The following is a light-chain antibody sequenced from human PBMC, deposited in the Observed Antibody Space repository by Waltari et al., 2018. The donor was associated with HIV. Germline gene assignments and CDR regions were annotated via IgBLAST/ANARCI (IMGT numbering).Light chain of an antibody. Sequence: SYVLTQSPSVSVAPGKTARITCGGKNIGSKSVNWYQQQPGQAPVMVIYHDTDRPSGFPDRFSGSNPEDTATLTIRGVEAGDESDYYCQVWDTNTDQYVIFGGGTNLAV. CDR3: QVWDTNTDQYVI. CDR2: HDT. V-gene: IGLV3-21*01. CDR1: NIGSKS. J-gene: IGLJ2*01.